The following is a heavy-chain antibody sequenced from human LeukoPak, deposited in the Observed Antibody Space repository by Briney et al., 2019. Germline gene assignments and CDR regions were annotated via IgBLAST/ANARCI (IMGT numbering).Heavy chain of an antibody. D-gene: IGHD2-8*01. CDR1: GFTASSED. CDR3: ARQRLLYFFDY. Sequence: PGGSLRLSCAVPGFTASSEDMTWVRQAPGKGLEWVSVIYSRGTTSYRDSVKGRFTISRDFSNNTVYLQMNNLTAEDTAIYYCARQRLLYFFDYWGPGTLVTVSS. J-gene: IGHJ4*02. V-gene: IGHV3-66*04. CDR2: IYSRGTT.